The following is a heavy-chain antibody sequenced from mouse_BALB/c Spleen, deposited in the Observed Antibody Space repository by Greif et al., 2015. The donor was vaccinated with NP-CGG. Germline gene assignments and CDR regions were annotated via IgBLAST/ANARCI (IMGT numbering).Heavy chain of an antibody. CDR2: ILPGSGST. V-gene: IGHV1-9*01. Sequence: QVQLQQSGAELMKPGASVKISCKATGYTVSSYWIERVKQRPGHGLEWIGEILPGSGSTNYNEKFKGKATFTADTSSNTVYMQLSSLTAEDSAFYYGAGGKYGNLYAMDYWGQGTSVTVSS. CDR3: AGGKYGNLYAMDY. CDR1: GYTVSSYW. J-gene: IGHJ4*01. D-gene: IGHD2-10*02.